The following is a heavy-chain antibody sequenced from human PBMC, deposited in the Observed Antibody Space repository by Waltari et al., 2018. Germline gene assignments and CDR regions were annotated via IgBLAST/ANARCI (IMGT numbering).Heavy chain of an antibody. CDR2: INYDGSDI. V-gene: IGHV3-74*03. Sequence: EVQLVESGGGLVQPGGSLRLSCAASGFSFSTSWMHWVRQAPGTGLVWVLRINYDGSDITYADSVKGRFTISRDNAKNTLYLQMNSLSVEDTAVYYCVRCLANSLYNWLDPWGQGTLVTVSS. D-gene: IGHD3-16*01. J-gene: IGHJ5*02. CDR1: GFSFSTSW. CDR3: VRCLANSLYNWLDP.